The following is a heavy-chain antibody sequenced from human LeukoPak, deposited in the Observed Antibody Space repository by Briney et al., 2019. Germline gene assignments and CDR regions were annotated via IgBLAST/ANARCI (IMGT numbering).Heavy chain of an antibody. CDR1: GYTFTGYY. Sequence: ASVRVSCEASGYTFTGYYMHWVRQAPGQGLEWLGRINPNTGGSDYAQKFQGRVTMTSDTSTSTAYMELSRLNSDDTAVYYCATLVSGIDCWGQGTLVTVSS. D-gene: IGHD1-26*01. CDR2: INPNTGGS. V-gene: IGHV1-2*06. J-gene: IGHJ4*02. CDR3: ATLVSGIDC.